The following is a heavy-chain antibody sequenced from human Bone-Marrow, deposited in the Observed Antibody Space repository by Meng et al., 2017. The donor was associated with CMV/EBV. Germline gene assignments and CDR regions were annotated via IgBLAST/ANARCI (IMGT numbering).Heavy chain of an antibody. Sequence: SGFTFSSYAMSWVRQAPGKGLEWVSAISGSGGSTYYADSVKGRFTISRDNSKNTLYLQMNSLRAEDTAVYYCAKSPPTTVTITSIFDYWGQGTLVTVSS. V-gene: IGHV3-23*01. CDR2: ISGSGGST. CDR1: GFTFSSYA. J-gene: IGHJ4*02. D-gene: IGHD4-17*01. CDR3: AKSPPTTVTITSIFDY.